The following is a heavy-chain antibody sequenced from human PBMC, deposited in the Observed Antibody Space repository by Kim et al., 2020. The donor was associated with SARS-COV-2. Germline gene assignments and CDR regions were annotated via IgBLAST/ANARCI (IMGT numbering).Heavy chain of an antibody. D-gene: IGHD3-10*01. J-gene: IGHJ5*02. V-gene: IGHV1-58*01. CDR3: AAEETHYGSGSYP. Sequence: YAQKFQERVTITRDMSTSTDYMELSSLRSEDTAVYYCAAEETHYGSGSYPWGQGTLVTVSS.